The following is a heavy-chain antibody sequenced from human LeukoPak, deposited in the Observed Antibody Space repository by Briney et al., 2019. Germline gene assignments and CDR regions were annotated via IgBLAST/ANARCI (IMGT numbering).Heavy chain of an antibody. CDR3: YCSSTSGDY. J-gene: IGHJ4*02. D-gene: IGHD2-2*01. V-gene: IGHV1-2*02. CDR1: GYTFTGYY. Sequence: GASVKVSCKASGYTFTGYYMHWVRQAPGQGLEWMGWISPNSGGTNYAQKFQGRVTMTRDTSISTAYMELSRLRSDDTAVYYCYCSSTSGDYWGQGTLVTVSS. CDR2: ISPNSGGT.